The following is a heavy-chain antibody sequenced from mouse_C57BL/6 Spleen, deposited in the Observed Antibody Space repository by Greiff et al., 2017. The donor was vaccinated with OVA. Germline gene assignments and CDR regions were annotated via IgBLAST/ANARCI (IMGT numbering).Heavy chain of an antibody. D-gene: IGHD1-1*02. J-gene: IGHJ2*01. CDR3: ARGEGSLDY. Sequence: QVQLQQSGAELARPGASVKLSCKASGYSFPSYGISWVKQRTGQGLEWIGEIYPRSGNTYYNEKLKGKATLTADKSFSTAYMERRSLTSEDSAVYFCARGEGSLDYWGQGTTLTVSS. V-gene: IGHV1-81*01. CDR2: IYPRSGNT. CDR1: GYSFPSYG.